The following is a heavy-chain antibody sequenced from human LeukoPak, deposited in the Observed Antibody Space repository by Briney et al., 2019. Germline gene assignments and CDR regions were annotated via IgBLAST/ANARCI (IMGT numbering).Heavy chain of an antibody. CDR1: GGSISSYY. V-gene: IGHV4-59*01. J-gene: IGHJ3*02. CDR2: IYYSGST. D-gene: IGHD1-1*01. Sequence: PSETLSLTCTVSGGSISSYYWSWIRQPPGKGLEWIGYIYYSGSTNYNPSLKSRVTISVDTSKNQFSLKLSSVTAADTAVYYCAGDLYSAFDIWGRGTMVTVSS. CDR3: AGDLYSAFDI.